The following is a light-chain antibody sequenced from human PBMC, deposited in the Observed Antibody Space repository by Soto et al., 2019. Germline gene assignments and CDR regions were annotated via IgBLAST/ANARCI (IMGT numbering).Light chain of an antibody. CDR3: LQYYSTGT. Sequence: DIVMTQSPDSLAVSLGERATINCKSSQSVLYSSNNKNYLAWYQHKPGQPPKLLIYWASTRESGVPDRFSGSGSGTDFTLTISSLQAEDVGVYYCLQYYSTGTFGQGTKVEIK. CDR1: QSVLYSSNNKNY. J-gene: IGKJ1*01. CDR2: WAS. V-gene: IGKV4-1*01.